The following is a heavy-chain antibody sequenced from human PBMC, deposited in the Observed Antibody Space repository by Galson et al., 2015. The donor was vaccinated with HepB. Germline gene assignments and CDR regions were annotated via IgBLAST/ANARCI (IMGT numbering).Heavy chain of an antibody. CDR3: AKRLHYDSTGYYRRGYFDY. J-gene: IGHJ4*02. CDR2: VKGDGIST. CDR1: GFTFTNYA. Sequence: SLRLSCAASGFTFTNYAMTWVRQAPGKGLEWVSAVKGDGISTYYANSVKGRFTISRDNSKNTLFLQMNSLGAEDTAVYYCAKRLHYDSTGYYRRGYFDYWGQGTLVTVSS. D-gene: IGHD3-22*01. V-gene: IGHV3-23*01.